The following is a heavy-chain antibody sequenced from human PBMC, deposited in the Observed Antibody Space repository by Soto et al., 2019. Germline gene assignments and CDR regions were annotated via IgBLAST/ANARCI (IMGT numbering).Heavy chain of an antibody. CDR2: IFPSDSDT. V-gene: IGHV5-51*01. CDR3: ARKDKSGYFNWFDP. CDR1: GNKFTSFW. D-gene: IGHD3-22*01. Sequence: GGDLEISFRNPGNKFTSFWVAGVPPMAGKGLEWMGIIFPSDSDTRYSPSFQGQVTISADRSTSTVFLQWASLKASDTAVYFCARKDKSGYFNWFDPWGQGTLVTVSS. J-gene: IGHJ5*02.